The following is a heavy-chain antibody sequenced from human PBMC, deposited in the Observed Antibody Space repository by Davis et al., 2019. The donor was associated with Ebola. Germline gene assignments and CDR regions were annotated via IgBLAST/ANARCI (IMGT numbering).Heavy chain of an antibody. CDR1: GYSFTSYW. CDR2: SYPSDSDT. Sequence: GESLKISCKASGYSFTSYWIGWVRQMPAKGLEWMGISYPSDSDTRYSPSFQGQVTISADKSISTASLQWSSLKASDTAMYYCASRGGSTPSTAFDIWGQGTMVTVSS. V-gene: IGHV5-51*01. D-gene: IGHD2-15*01. CDR3: ASRGGSTPSTAFDI. J-gene: IGHJ3*02.